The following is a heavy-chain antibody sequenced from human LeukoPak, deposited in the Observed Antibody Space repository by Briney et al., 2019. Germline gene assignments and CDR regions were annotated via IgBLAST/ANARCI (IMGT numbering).Heavy chain of an antibody. V-gene: IGHV1-24*01. CDR3: TTRSGDFWSGFVN. D-gene: IGHD3-3*01. J-gene: IGHJ4*02. Sequence: ASVTVSCKVSGNSLSELSIQWVRQAPGKELECVGGFDPEEAKMVYAQNFQGRVTMTEDTSTQTAYMELSGLTSGDTAVYYCTTRSGDFWSGFVNWGQGTLVTVSS. CDR2: FDPEEAKM. CDR1: GNSLSELS.